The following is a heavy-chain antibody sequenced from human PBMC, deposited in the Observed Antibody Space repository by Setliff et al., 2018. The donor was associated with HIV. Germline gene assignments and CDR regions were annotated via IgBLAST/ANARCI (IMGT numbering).Heavy chain of an antibody. D-gene: IGHD2-21*01. CDR1: GGSVSSGAYF. Sequence: SETLSLTCTVSGGSVSSGAYFWSWICQHPGKGLEWMGYMSKRGTYIINPSLESRMTMSVDTSKNQLYLRLKSVTAADTAVYFCARDAVEASIPGGWFDSWGPGTLVTVSS. J-gene: IGHJ5*01. CDR2: MSKRGTY. CDR3: ARDAVEASIPGGWFDS. V-gene: IGHV4-31*03.